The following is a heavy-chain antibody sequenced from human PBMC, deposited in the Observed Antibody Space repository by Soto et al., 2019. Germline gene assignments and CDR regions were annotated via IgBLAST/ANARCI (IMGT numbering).Heavy chain of an antibody. CDR3: AKELRETGGYYFDC. Sequence: QVHLVESGGGVVQPGRSLRLSCAASGFSFSKYGMHWVRQAPGKGLEWVAEMSDDGSKKYYGDSVKSRFTISRDNSKNTLYLLMDSLRPEDTAMYYCAKELRETGGYYFDCWGQGTLVTVSS. CDR1: GFSFSKYG. V-gene: IGHV3-30*18. D-gene: IGHD3-16*01. CDR2: MSDDGSKK. J-gene: IGHJ4*02.